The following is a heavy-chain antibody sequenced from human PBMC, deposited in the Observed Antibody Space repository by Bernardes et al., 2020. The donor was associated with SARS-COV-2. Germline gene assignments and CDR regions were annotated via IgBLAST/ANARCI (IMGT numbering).Heavy chain of an antibody. D-gene: IGHD4-17*01. CDR2: ISYDGSNK. Sequence: GGSLLLSCAASGFTLSTSAMHWVRQAPGPGLEWVALISYDGSNKYHADSVKGRFTISRDNSKNTLYLQMNSLRAEDTAVYYCARGYGGNYYYGMDVWGQGTTVTVSS. CDR1: GFTLSTSA. CDR3: ARGYGGNYYYGMDV. V-gene: IGHV3-30-3*01. J-gene: IGHJ6*02.